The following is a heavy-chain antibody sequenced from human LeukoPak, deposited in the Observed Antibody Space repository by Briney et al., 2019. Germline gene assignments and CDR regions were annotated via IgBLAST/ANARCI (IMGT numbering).Heavy chain of an antibody. CDR1: GFTFSSYE. CDR3: ARESSGTYYLKQ. D-gene: IGHD1-26*01. J-gene: IGHJ4*02. V-gene: IGHV3-48*03. CDR2: ISSSGRTI. Sequence: PGGSLRLSCAASGFTFSSYEMNWVRQAPGKGLEWVSYISSSGRTISYADSVKGRFTISRDNAKNSLYLQMNSLRAEDTAVYYCARESSGTYYLKQWGQGTLVTVYS.